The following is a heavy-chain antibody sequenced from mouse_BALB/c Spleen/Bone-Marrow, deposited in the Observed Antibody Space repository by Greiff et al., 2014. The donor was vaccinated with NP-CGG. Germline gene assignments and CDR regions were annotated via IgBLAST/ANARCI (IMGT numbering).Heavy chain of an antibody. CDR1: GFNFKDYY. CDR2: IDPENGDT. Sequence: EVMLVESGAELVRPGASVKFSCTASGFNFKDYYMHWVKQRPEKGLEWIGWIDPENGDTEYAPKFQGKATMTADTSSNTAYLQLSSLTSEDTAVYYCNGNYYAMDYWGQGTSVTVSS. V-gene: IGHV14-4*02. D-gene: IGHD2-1*01. CDR3: NGNYYAMDY. J-gene: IGHJ4*01.